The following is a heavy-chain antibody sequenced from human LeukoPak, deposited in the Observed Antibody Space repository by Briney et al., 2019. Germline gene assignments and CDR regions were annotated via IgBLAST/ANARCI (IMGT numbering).Heavy chain of an antibody. CDR3: ARAPSRGYYYGSGSPYGMDV. J-gene: IGHJ6*02. Sequence: GASVKVSCTASGYTFTSYDINWVRQATGQGLEWMGWMNPNSGNTGYAQKFQGRVTMTRNTSISTAYMELSSLRSEDTAVYYCARAPSRGYYYGSGSPYGMDVWGQGTTVTVSS. CDR2: MNPNSGNT. V-gene: IGHV1-8*01. CDR1: GYTFTSYD. D-gene: IGHD3-10*01.